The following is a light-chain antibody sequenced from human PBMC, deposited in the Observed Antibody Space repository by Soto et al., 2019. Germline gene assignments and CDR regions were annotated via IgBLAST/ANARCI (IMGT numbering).Light chain of an antibody. V-gene: IGKV3-20*01. CDR3: HQLGSSPPAFT. CDR2: GAS. J-gene: IGKJ2*01. Sequence: ESMLTQSPGTLSLSPGERATLSCRASQSVSTRYLAWYQQKPGQAPRLLIYGASIRATGIPDRFSGSGSGTDFTLTISRLEPEDFAVYSCHQLGSSPPAFTFGQGTKLEI. CDR1: QSVSTRY.